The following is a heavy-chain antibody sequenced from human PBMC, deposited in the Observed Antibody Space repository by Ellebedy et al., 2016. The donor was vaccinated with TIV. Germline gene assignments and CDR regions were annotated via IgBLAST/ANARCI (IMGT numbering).Heavy chain of an antibody. J-gene: IGHJ5*02. CDR1: GFSLKTRGMR. V-gene: IGHV2-70*04. CDR3: ARDYCGGDGCQNWFDP. D-gene: IGHD2-21*01. CDR2: MDWDDDK. Sequence: SGPTLVXPTQTLTLTCSFSGFSLKTRGMRVSWIRQPPGKALEWLARMDWDDDKFYSPSLKTRLTVSKDTSKNQVVLRMTNMDPVDTATYYCARDYCGGDGCQNWFDPWGQGPWSPSPQ.